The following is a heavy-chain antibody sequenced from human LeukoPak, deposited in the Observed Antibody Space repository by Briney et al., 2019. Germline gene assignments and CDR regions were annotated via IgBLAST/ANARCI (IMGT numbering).Heavy chain of an antibody. Sequence: SETLSLTCTVSGGSISSYYWSWIRQPAGKGLEWIGRIYTSGSTNYNPSLKSRVTMSVDTSKNQFSLKLSSVTAADTAVYYCAREGTYYYDSSGHHAFDIWGQGTMVTVSS. CDR2: IYTSGST. CDR3: AREGTYYYDSSGHHAFDI. D-gene: IGHD3-22*01. J-gene: IGHJ3*02. V-gene: IGHV4-4*07. CDR1: GGSISSYY.